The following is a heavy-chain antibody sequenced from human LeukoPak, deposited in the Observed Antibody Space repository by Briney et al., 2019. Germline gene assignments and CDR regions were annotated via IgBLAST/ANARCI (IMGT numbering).Heavy chain of an antibody. CDR2: INPSGGST. CDR3: ARDPPLVGAFDI. J-gene: IGHJ3*02. CDR1: GYTFTSYY. Sequence: ASVKVSCKASGYTFTSYYMHWVRQALGQGLEWMGIINPSGGSTSYAQKFQGRVTMTRDTSTSTVYMELSSLRSEDTAVYYCARDPPLVGAFDIWGQGTMVTVSS. V-gene: IGHV1-46*01. D-gene: IGHD2-2*01.